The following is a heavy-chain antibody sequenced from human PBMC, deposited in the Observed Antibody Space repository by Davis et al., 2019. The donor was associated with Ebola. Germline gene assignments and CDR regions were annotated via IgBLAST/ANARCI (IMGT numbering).Heavy chain of an antibody. CDR3: ARRTTVTGTFDS. D-gene: IGHD4-17*01. CDR2: IYYSGST. CDR1: GGSISSSSYY. Sequence: MPSETLSLTCTVSGGSISSSSYYWGWIRQPPGKGLEWIGSIYYSGSTYYNPSLKSRVTISLDTSYNEFSLKLSSVTAADTALYYCARRTTVTGTFDSWGQGTLVTVSS. V-gene: IGHV4-39*07. J-gene: IGHJ4*02.